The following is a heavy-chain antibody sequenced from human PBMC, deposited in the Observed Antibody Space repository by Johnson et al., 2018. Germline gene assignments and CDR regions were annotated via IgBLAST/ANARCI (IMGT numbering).Heavy chain of an antibody. J-gene: IGHJ6*03. D-gene: IGHD6-13*01. CDR3: ANNPPPDEGAAGDYYSCYYRDV. CDR1: GGTFSSYA. CDR2: IIPIFGTA. V-gene: IGHV1-69*01. Sequence: QVQLVQSGAEVKKPGSSVKVSCKASGGTFSSYAISWVRQAPGQGLEWMGGIIPIFGTANYAQKFQGRVTITADDTTSTAYMELSILRSGDEAVDYCANNPPPDEGAAGDYYSCYYRDVWGQGITVTVSS.